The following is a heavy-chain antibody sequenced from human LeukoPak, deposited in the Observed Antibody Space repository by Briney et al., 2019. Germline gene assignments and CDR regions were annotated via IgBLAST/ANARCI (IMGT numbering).Heavy chain of an antibody. CDR2: ISSSSSYI. V-gene: IGHV3-21*01. CDR1: GFTLSSDS. CDR3: ARDMSPTIFGVVITPYFDY. Sequence: GGSLRLSCADSGFTLSSDSMSWVRQAPGKGLEWVSSISSSSSYIYYADSVKGRFTISRDNAKNSLYLQMNSLRAEDTAVYYCARDMSPTIFGVVITPYFDYWGQGTLVTVSS. J-gene: IGHJ4*02. D-gene: IGHD3-3*01.